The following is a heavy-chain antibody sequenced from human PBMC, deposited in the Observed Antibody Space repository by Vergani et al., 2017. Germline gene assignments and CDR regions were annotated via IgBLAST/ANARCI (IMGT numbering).Heavy chain of an antibody. V-gene: IGHV3-30*02. CDR3: ARPLGYCSSTSCLYYFDY. CDR1: GFTFSSYS. J-gene: IGHJ4*02. CDR2: IRYDGSNK. Sequence: QVQLVESGGGVVQPGGSLRLSCAASGFTFSSYSMHWVRQAPGKGLEWVAFIRYDGSNKYYADSVKGRFTISRDNSKNTLYLQMNSLRAEDTAVYYCARPLGYCSSTSCLYYFDYWGQGTLVTVSS. D-gene: IGHD2-2*01.